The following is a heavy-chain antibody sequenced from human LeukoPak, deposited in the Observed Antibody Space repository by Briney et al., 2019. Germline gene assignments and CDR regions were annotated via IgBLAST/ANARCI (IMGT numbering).Heavy chain of an antibody. J-gene: IGHJ4*02. CDR2: ISVYNGNT. CDR1: GYTFTSYG. CDR3: ASSGRYYYGSGSYESFDY. D-gene: IGHD3-10*01. Sequence: ASVKVSCKASGYTFTSYGISWVRHPPGQGLELLGWISVYNGNTNYAQKLQGRVSMTTDTYTSTAYMELRSLRSDDTAVYYCASSGRYYYGSGSYESFDYWGQGTLVTVSS. V-gene: IGHV1-18*01.